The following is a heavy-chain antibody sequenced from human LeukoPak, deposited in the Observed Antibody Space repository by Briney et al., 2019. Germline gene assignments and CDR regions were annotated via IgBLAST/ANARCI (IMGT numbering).Heavy chain of an antibody. CDR3: AASSGPPRY. D-gene: IGHD6-25*01. J-gene: IGHJ4*02. V-gene: IGHV3-30-3*01. CDR2: ISYDGSNK. Sequence: PGGSLRLSCAASGFTFSSSAMHWVRQAPGKGLEWVAVISYDGSNKYYADSVKGRFTISRDNSKNTLYLQMNSLRAEDTAVYYCAASSGPPRYWGQGTLVTVSS. CDR1: GFTFSSSA.